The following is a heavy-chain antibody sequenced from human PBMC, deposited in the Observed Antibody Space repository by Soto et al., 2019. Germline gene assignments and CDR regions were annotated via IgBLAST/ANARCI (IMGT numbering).Heavy chain of an antibody. V-gene: IGHV4-34*01. Sequence: QVQLQQWGAGLLKPSETLSLTCAVYGGSFSGYYWSWIRQPPGKGLEWIGEINHSGRPNYTPSLKSRVTISVDTSKNQFSLKLSSVTAADTAVYYCARGRWELRFDYWGQGTLVTVSS. CDR2: INHSGRP. J-gene: IGHJ4*02. D-gene: IGHD2-15*01. CDR3: ARGRWELRFDY. CDR1: GGSFSGYY.